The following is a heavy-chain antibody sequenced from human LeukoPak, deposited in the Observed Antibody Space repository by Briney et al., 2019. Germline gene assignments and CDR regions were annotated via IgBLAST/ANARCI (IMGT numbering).Heavy chain of an antibody. D-gene: IGHD2-2*01. Sequence: GGSLRLSCATSGFTFNNNSMSWGRQAPGKGLEWGSAINGGGDDTEYADSVKGRFTISRDNSKNTQYLQMNSLRPDDTAVYYCARCTASCYANAFDVWGQGTLLTVSS. V-gene: IGHV3-23*01. J-gene: IGHJ3*01. CDR3: ARCTASCYANAFDV. CDR2: INGGGDDT. CDR1: GFTFNNNS.